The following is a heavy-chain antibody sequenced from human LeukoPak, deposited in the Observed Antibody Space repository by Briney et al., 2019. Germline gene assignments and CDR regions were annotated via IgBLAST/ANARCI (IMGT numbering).Heavy chain of an antibody. D-gene: IGHD1-26*01. CDR2: ISGSGGST. J-gene: IGHJ4*02. Sequence: GGSLRLSCAASGFTFSSYGLSWVRQAPGKGLEWVSGISGSGGSTNYADSVKGRFTISRDNSKNTLYLQMNSLRAEDTAAYYCAKETSRIGGSMASFDYWGQGTLVTVSS. CDR3: AKETSRIGGSMASFDY. V-gene: IGHV3-23*01. CDR1: GFTFSSYG.